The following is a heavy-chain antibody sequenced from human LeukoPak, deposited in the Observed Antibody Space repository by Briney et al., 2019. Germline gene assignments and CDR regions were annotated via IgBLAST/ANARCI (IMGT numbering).Heavy chain of an antibody. Sequence: GGSLRLSCAASGFTFSSYWMHWVRQAPGKGLVWVSSISSSSSYIYYADSVKGRFTISRDNAKNSLYLQMNSLRAEDTAVYYCARAYYDSSGYSPYGMDVWGQGTTVIVSS. D-gene: IGHD3-22*01. CDR1: GFTFSSYW. J-gene: IGHJ6*02. CDR3: ARAYYDSSGYSPYGMDV. CDR2: ISSSSSYI. V-gene: IGHV3-21*01.